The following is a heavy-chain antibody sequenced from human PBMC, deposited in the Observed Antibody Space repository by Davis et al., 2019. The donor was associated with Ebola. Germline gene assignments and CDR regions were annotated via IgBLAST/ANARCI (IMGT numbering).Heavy chain of an antibody. V-gene: IGHV3-74*03. Sequence: SLKLSCAASGFTFSTYWIHWVRQAPGNGLVWVPCINRDGSTTTYADSVKGRFTISRDNAKNTLYLQMNNLRGEDTAVYYCATLPGYYWGQGTLVTVSS. CDR2: INRDGSTT. CDR1: GFTFSTYW. CDR3: ATLPGYY. J-gene: IGHJ4*02. D-gene: IGHD1-26*01.